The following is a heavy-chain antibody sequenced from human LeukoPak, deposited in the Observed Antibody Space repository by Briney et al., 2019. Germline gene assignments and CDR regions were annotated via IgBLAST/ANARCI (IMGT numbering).Heavy chain of an antibody. CDR1: KFTFSNYG. Sequence: SGGSLRLSCAASKFTFSNYGMQWVRQAPGKGLEWVAVIWYDGGNKYYADSVEGRFTISRDNSKNTLYLQMNSLRAEDTAVYYCARWGMGAAAGTAVFDYWGQGTLVTVSS. CDR2: IWYDGGNK. CDR3: ARWGMGAAAGTAVFDY. D-gene: IGHD6-13*01. V-gene: IGHV3-33*01. J-gene: IGHJ4*02.